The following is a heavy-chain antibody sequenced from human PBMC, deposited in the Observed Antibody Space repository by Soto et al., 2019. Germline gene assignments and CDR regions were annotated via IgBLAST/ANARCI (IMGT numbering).Heavy chain of an antibody. Sequence: QVDLVESVGGVVQPGGSLKLSCVASGFTFSTYAMHWVRQTPGKGLECVASISYDGSDTYYADPVKGRFTISRDNSKNTLHLQMNSLTPDDTALYYCARDVASSSWYYFDSWGQGTLVTVSS. V-gene: IGHV3-30*04. CDR1: GFTFSTYA. J-gene: IGHJ4*02. CDR3: ARDVASSSWYYFDS. D-gene: IGHD6-13*01. CDR2: ISYDGSDT.